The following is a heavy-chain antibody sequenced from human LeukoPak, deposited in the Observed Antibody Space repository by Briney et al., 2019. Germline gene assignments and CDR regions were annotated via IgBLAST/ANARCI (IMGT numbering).Heavy chain of an antibody. CDR3: ARDENWGSLTCY. J-gene: IGHJ4*02. Sequence: GRSLRLSCAASGLPFNTYAMHWVRQAPGKGLEWVAVISYDGSNTYYADSVQGRFTISRDNPKNTLYLQMNSLRPADTAVYYCARDENWGSLTCYWGQGTLVTVSS. CDR1: GLPFNTYA. D-gene: IGHD7-27*01. CDR2: ISYDGSNT. V-gene: IGHV3-30-3*01.